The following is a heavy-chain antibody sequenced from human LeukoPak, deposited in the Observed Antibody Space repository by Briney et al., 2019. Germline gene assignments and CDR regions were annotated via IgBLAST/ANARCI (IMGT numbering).Heavy chain of an antibody. CDR1: GYSFTSYW. J-gene: IGHJ3*02. CDR2: VYPGDSDT. V-gene: IGHV5-51*01. D-gene: IGHD1-26*01. Sequence: GESLKISCKGSGYSFTSYWIGWVRQMPGKGLEWMGIVYPGDSDTRYSPSFQGQVTISADKSISTAYLQRSSLKASDTAMYYCARQAEWELYGFDIWGQGTMVTVSS. CDR3: ARQAEWELYGFDI.